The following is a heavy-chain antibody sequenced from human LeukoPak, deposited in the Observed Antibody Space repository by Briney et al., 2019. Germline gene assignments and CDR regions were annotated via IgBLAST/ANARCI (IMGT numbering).Heavy chain of an antibody. CDR3: ARGRGQQNDY. CDR2: INHSGST. Sequence: PSETLSLTCAVYGGSFSGYYWSWIRQPPGKGLEWTGEINHSGSTNYNPSLKSRVTISVATSKNQFSLKLSSVTAADTAVYYCARGRGQQNDYWGQGTLVTVSS. D-gene: IGHD6-13*01. CDR1: GGSFSGYY. J-gene: IGHJ4*02. V-gene: IGHV4-34*01.